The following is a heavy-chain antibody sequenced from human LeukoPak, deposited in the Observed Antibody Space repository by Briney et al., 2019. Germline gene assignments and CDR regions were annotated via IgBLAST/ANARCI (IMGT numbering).Heavy chain of an antibody. V-gene: IGHV4-59*08. CDR3: ARSTCSSTSCQRKGAFDI. CDR1: GGSISGYH. D-gene: IGHD2-2*01. CDR2: IYYTGNA. Sequence: PSETLSLTCTVTGGSISGYHWNWIRQSPGKGLEWIANIYYTGNADYNPSLKSRVTISVDTSKNEISLILSSVTAADTAVYYCARSTCSSTSCQRKGAFDIWGPGTVVIVSS. J-gene: IGHJ3*02.